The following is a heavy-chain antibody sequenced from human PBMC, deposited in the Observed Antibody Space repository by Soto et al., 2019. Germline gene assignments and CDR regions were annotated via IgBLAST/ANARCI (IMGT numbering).Heavy chain of an antibody. V-gene: IGHV3-74*01. CDR1: GFTFSSYW. D-gene: IGHD2-21*01. Sequence: EVQLVESGGGLVQPGGSLRLSCAASGFTFSSYWMHWVRQAPGKVLVWVSRINSDGSSTSYADSVKGRFTISRDNAKNTLYLQMNSLRAEDTAVYYCAQEIATIWYFDLWGRGTLVTVSS. CDR3: AQEIATIWYFDL. J-gene: IGHJ2*01. CDR2: INSDGSST.